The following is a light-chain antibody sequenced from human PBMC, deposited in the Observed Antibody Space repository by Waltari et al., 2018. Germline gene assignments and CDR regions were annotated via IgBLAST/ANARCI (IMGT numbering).Light chain of an antibody. CDR1: LSVLHSSNNKNY. Sequence: DIVMTQSPDSLAVSLGERATINCKSSLSVLHSSNNKNYIAWYQQKPGQPPKLLIYWASTRQSGVPDRFSGSGSGTDFTLTISSLQPDDFATYYCQQYNSYSPWTFGQGTKVEIK. V-gene: IGKV4-1*01. CDR2: WAS. J-gene: IGKJ1*01. CDR3: QQYNSYSPWT.